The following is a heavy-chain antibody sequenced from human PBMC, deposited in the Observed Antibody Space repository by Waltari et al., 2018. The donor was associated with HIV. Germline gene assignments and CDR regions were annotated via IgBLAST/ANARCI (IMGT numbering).Heavy chain of an antibody. CDR2: VYTSGST. CDR3: ARALDYYESGSFPLWFFDV. V-gene: IGHV4-61*02. J-gene: IGHJ2*01. Sequence: QVQLQASGPGLVKPSQTLSLTCTVSSGSIPSGNYYWSWLRQPAGKGLEWIGRVYTSGSTNYNPSLKNRVTISIDTSRNQFSLRLSSVAAADTAVYYCARALDYYESGSFPLWFFDVWGRGTLVTVSS. D-gene: IGHD3-10*01. CDR1: SGSIPSGNYY.